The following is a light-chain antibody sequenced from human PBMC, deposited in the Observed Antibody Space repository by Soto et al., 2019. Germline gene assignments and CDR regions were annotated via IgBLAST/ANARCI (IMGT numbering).Light chain of an antibody. CDR3: QQYGSSPRT. J-gene: IGKJ1*01. V-gene: IGKV3-20*01. CDR2: GAS. CDR1: QTVRSSS. Sequence: DIVLTQSPGTLSLSRGERPTLSCRASQTVRSSSLAWYQQKPGQAPRLLIFGASTRAAGFPDRFSGSGSGTDFTLTISRLEPEDFAVYYCQQYGSSPRTFGQGTKVDIK.